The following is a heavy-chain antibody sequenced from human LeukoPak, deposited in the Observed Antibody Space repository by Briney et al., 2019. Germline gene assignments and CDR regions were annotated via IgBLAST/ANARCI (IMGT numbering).Heavy chain of an antibody. D-gene: IGHD7-27*01. CDR1: GFTFSSSR. J-gene: IGHJ4*02. Sequence: GGSLRLSCAASGFTFSSSRMLWVRQTPGKGLVWVANINTDGTSTNYADSVKGRFAISRDNAKNTLYLQMDSLRAEDTAIYYCARNWGEDYWGQGTLVTVSS. V-gene: IGHV3-74*01. CDR3: ARNWGEDY. CDR2: INTDGTST.